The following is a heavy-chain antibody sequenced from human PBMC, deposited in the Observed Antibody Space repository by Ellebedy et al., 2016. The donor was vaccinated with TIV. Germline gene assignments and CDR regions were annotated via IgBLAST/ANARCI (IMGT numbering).Heavy chain of an antibody. J-gene: IGHJ6*02. CDR1: GYSISSGYY. V-gene: IGHV4-38-2*02. CDR3: ARDTDREVSDV. CDR2: MFHSGST. D-gene: IGHD5/OR15-5a*01. Sequence: MPGGSLRLSCSVSGYSISSGYYWGWIRQPPGKGLEWIGSMFHSGSTAYNPSLKSRVTMSLDTSKNQFSLRLTSVTAADTAVYYCARDTDREVSDVWGQGTTVTVSS.